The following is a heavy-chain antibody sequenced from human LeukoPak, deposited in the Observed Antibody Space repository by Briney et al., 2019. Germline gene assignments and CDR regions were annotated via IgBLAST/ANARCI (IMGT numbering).Heavy chain of an antibody. CDR3: ARGFAYDTAVDY. Sequence: ASVKVSCKASGYTFSSYAMRWVRQAPGRWLEWMGWINAGNGNTKYSQKFQGRVTITRDTSASTAYMELSSLRSEDTAVYYCARGFAYDTAVDYWGQGTLVTVSS. J-gene: IGHJ4*02. CDR1: GYTFSSYA. CDR2: INAGNGNT. D-gene: IGHD3-9*01. V-gene: IGHV1-3*01.